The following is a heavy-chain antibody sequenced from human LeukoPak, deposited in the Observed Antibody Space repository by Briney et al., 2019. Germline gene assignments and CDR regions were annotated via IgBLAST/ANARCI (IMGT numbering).Heavy chain of an antibody. D-gene: IGHD4-17*01. CDR2: IYYSGST. CDR1: GFSFSSYE. J-gene: IGHJ5*02. V-gene: IGHV4-39*07. CDR3: AREALDYGDYFSWFDP. Sequence: GSLRLSCAASGFSFSSYEMNWIRQPPGKGLEWIGSIYYSGSTYYNPSLKSRVTISVDTSKNQFSLKLSSVTAADTAVYYCAREALDYGDYFSWFDPWGQGTLVTVSS.